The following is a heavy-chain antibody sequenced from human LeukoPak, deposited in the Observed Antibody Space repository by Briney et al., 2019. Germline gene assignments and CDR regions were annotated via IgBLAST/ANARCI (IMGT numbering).Heavy chain of an antibody. D-gene: IGHD5-18*01. CDR3: ARQTAMGRSGDY. CDR1: GYSFTSYW. Sequence: GESLKISCKASGYSFTSYWIGWVRQMPGKGLEWMGIIDPSDSETRYTPSFQGQVTISVDKSLTTAYLQWNTLKAADTALYYCARQTAMGRSGDYWGQGTLVTVSS. CDR2: IDPSDSET. J-gene: IGHJ4*02. V-gene: IGHV5-51*01.